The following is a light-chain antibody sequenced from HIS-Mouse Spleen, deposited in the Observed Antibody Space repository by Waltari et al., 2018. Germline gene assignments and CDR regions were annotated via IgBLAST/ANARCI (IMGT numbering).Light chain of an antibody. Sequence: DIVMTQSPLSLPVTPGEPASIPCRSSQSLLHSNGYNYLDWYLQKPGQAPQLLIYLGSNRASGVPDRFSGRGSGTDFTLKISRVEAEDVGVYYCMQALQTPWTFGQGTKLEIK. CDR2: LGS. J-gene: IGKJ2*01. CDR1: QSLLHSNGYNY. V-gene: IGKV2-28*01. CDR3: MQALQTPWT.